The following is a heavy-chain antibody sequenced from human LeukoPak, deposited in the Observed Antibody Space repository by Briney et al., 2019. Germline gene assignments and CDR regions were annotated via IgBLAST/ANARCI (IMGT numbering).Heavy chain of an antibody. V-gene: IGHV3-33*01. CDR1: GFTFSSYG. D-gene: IGHD5-12*01. J-gene: IGHJ3*02. CDR3: ARDLGRGYSGYDRDDAFDI. CDR2: IWYDGSNK. Sequence: GRSLRLSCAASGFTFSSYGMHWVRQAPGKGLEWVAVIWYDGSNKYYADSVKGRFTISRDNSKNTLYLQMNSLRAEDTAVYYCARDLGRGYSGYDRDDAFDIWGQGTMVTVSS.